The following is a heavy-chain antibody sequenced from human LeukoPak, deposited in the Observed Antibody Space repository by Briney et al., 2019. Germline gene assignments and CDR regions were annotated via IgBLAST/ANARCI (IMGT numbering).Heavy chain of an antibody. D-gene: IGHD2-21*02. V-gene: IGHV4-39*07. J-gene: IGHJ4*02. CDR2: INHSGST. Sequence: SETLSLTCTVSGASIASESYYWSWIRQPPGKGLEWIGEINHSGSTNYNPSLKSRVTISVDTSKNQFSLKLSSVTAADTAVYYCAREYCGGDCYGGAFGYWGQGTLVTVSS. CDR1: GASIASESYY. CDR3: AREYCGGDCYGGAFGY.